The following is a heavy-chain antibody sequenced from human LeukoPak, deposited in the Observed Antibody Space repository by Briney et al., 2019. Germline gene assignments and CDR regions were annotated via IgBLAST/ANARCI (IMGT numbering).Heavy chain of an antibody. D-gene: IGHD6-6*01. Sequence: GGSLRLSCAASGFTFRSYSMNWVRQAPGKGLEWVSSISNDSSHIHYADSVKGRFTISRDTAKNSLYRQMNSLRAEDTAVYYGVRDGLGSPGSSSSGQEFYYWGQGTLVTVSP. CDR2: ISNDSSHI. J-gene: IGHJ4*02. CDR1: GFTFRSYS. V-gene: IGHV3-21*01. CDR3: VRDGLGSPGSSSSGQEFYY.